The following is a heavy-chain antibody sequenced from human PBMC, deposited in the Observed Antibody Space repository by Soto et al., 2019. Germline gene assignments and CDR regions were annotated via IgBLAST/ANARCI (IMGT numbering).Heavy chain of an antibody. V-gene: IGHV3-23*01. CDR3: LRGNTGSGSFDY. CDR1: GFIFNSYS. CDR2: ISGSGVST. J-gene: IGHJ4*01. Sequence: PGGSLRLTCAASGFIFNSYSIRWVRHAPGKGLEWVSAISGSGVSTFYADSVKGRFTISRDNSKNTLYLQMNSLGAEDTAIYYCLRGNTGSGSFDY. D-gene: IGHD3-10*01.